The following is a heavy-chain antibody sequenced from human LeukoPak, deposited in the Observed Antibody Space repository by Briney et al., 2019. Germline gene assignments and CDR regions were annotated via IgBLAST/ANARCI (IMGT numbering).Heavy chain of an antibody. D-gene: IGHD5-24*01. J-gene: IGHJ4*02. CDR3: AKRDGYNSYYFDY. CDR2: FYYSGST. Sequence: SETLSLTCTVSGGSISSSSYYWVWIRQPPGKGLEWIGSFYYSGSTYYNPSLKSRVTISVDTSKNQFSLKLSSVTAADTAVYYCAKRDGYNSYYFDYWGQGTLVTVSS. V-gene: IGHV4-39*01. CDR1: GGSISSSSYY.